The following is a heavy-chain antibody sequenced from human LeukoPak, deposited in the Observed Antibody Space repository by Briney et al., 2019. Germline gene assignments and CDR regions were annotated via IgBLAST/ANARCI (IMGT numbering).Heavy chain of an antibody. J-gene: IGHJ4*02. CDR1: GGSISSYY. V-gene: IGHV4-4*07. Sequence: SETLSLTCTVSGGSISSYYWSWIRQPAGKGLEWIGRIYTSGSTNYNPSLKSRVTMSVDTSKNQCSLKLSSVTAADTAVYYCARALAAAGRYYFDYWGQGTLVTVSS. D-gene: IGHD6-13*01. CDR3: ARALAAAGRYYFDY. CDR2: IYTSGST.